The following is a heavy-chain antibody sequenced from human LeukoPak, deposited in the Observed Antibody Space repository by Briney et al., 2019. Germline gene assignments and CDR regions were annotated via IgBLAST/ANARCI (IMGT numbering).Heavy chain of an antibody. D-gene: IGHD3-3*01. CDR1: GFTFSSYW. Sequence: GSLRLSCAASGFTFSSYWMSWVRQAPGKGLEWVANIKQDGSEKYYVDSVKGRFTISRDNAKNSLYLQMNSLRAEDTAVYYCAREAGLFTIFGVIDYWGQRTLVTVSS. CDR3: AREAGLFTIFGVIDY. J-gene: IGHJ4*02. CDR2: IKQDGSEK. V-gene: IGHV3-7*01.